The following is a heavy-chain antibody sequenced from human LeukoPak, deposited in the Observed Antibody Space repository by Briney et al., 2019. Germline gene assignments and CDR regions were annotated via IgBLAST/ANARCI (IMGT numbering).Heavy chain of an antibody. Sequence: GGSLRLSCEGSGFTFSNYWMSWVRQAPGKGLEWVANIQQHGSGTYYGDSVKGRFTISRDNAKNSLYLQMNSLRAEDTAVYYCATYSSSNGREFQYWGQGTLVTVSS. D-gene: IGHD2-2*01. CDR2: IQQHGSGT. J-gene: IGHJ1*01. CDR1: GFTFSNYW. CDR3: ATYSSSNGREFQY. V-gene: IGHV3-7*01.